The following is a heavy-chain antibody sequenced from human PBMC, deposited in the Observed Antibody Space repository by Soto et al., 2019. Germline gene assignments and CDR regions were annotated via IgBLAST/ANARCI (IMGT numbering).Heavy chain of an antibody. J-gene: IGHJ5*02. CDR2: ISAYNGNT. CDR3: ARDEGYKWNYGGSWFDP. D-gene: IGHD1-7*01. Sequence: QVQLVQSGAEVKKPGASVKVSCKASGYTFTSYGISWVRQAPGQGLEWMGWISAYNGNTNYAQKLQGRVTMTTDTSTSSAYMELRSLRSDDTAVYYCARDEGYKWNYGGSWFDPWGQGTLVTVSS. CDR1: GYTFTSYG. V-gene: IGHV1-18*01.